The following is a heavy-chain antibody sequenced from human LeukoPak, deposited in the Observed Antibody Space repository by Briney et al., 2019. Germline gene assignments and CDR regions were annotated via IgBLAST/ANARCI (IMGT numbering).Heavy chain of an antibody. CDR3: ARGILRYDWTDSDVRAFHYYYYMDV. Sequence: PSETLSLTCAGDSLSGSSVTWVRRPPGKGLGWIGEISQSGNTHNSPSLKSRLTMSIDTSKSQISLNLSSATTADTAVYFCARGILRYDWTDSDVRAFHYYYYMDVWGPGVTVIVSS. V-gene: IGHV4-34*01. CDR2: ISQSGNT. D-gene: IGHD1-20*01. CDR1: DSLSGSS. J-gene: IGHJ6*03.